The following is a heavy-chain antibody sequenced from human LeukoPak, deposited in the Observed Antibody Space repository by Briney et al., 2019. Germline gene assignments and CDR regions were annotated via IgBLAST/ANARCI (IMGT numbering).Heavy chain of an antibody. V-gene: IGHV4-59*12. D-gene: IGHD3-10*01. Sequence: PSETLSLTCTASDGSITTYYWSWIRQSTGKGLEWIGNVYYSGSTTYNPSLKNRVTISVDTSKNQFSLKLTSVTAADTAIYYCAADRQEGGSGSYWFDPWGQGTLVTVSS. J-gene: IGHJ5*02. CDR2: VYYSGST. CDR3: AADRQEGGSGSYWFDP. CDR1: DGSITTYY.